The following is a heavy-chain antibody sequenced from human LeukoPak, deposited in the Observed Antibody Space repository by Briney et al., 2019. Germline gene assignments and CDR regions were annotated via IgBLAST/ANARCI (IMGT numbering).Heavy chain of an antibody. Sequence: GESLKISCKGSGYTFTNYWIHWVRQMPGKGLEWMGIIYPGDSDTRYSPSFQGQVTISADKSISTAYLQWSSLKASDTAMYYCARQAVTTRFDYWGQGTLVTVSS. J-gene: IGHJ4*02. CDR2: IYPGDSDT. CDR3: ARQAVTTRFDY. V-gene: IGHV5-51*01. D-gene: IGHD4-17*01. CDR1: GYTFTNYW.